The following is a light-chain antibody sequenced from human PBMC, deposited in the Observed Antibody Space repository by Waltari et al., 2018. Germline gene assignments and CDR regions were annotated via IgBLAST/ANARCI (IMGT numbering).Light chain of an antibody. CDR2: DVS. CDR3: CSFTSRSTWV. CDR1: SSDGGGYNY. Sequence: QSALTQPASVSGSPGQSITISCTGTSSDGGGYNYVSWYQQHQGKVPKLLIFDVSNRPSGVSNRFSGSKSGNTASLTISGLQAEDESDYYCCSFTSRSTWVFGGGTKLTVL. J-gene: IGLJ3*02. V-gene: IGLV2-14*01.